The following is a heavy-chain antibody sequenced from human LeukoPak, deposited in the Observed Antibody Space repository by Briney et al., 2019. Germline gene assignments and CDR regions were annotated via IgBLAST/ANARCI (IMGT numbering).Heavy chain of an antibody. CDR3: ARSGVVAYHLYYFHMDV. CDR1: GGSFSGYY. D-gene: IGHD3-3*01. CDR2: INHSGST. J-gene: IGHJ6*03. V-gene: IGHV4-34*01. Sequence: PSETLSLTCAVSGGSFSGYYWSRVRQAPGKRLEWVGEINHSGSTNYNPSLKRRLTISTDTSKNQFSLKLTSVTAADTGMYYCARSGVVAYHLYYFHMDVWGNGTTVTVSS.